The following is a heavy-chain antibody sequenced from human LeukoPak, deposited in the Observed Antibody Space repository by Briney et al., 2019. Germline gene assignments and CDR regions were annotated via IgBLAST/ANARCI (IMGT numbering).Heavy chain of an antibody. CDR3: AREGWGGYFDY. J-gene: IGHJ4*02. Sequence: GGSLRLSCAASGFTFSTYSMSWFRQAPGGGLEWVANIKQDGSEKYYVDSVKGRFTISRDNAKNSLYLQMNSLRAEDTAVYYCAREGWGGYFDYWGQGTLVTVSS. CDR1: GFTFSTYS. CDR2: IKQDGSEK. V-gene: IGHV3-7*01. D-gene: IGHD3-16*01.